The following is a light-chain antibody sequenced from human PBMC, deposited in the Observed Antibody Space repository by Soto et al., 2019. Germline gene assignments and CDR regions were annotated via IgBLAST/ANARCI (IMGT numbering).Light chain of an antibody. CDR3: QHYGRSPHGYT. V-gene: IGKV3-20*01. CDR1: QSVSRN. J-gene: IGKJ2*01. CDR2: GAS. Sequence: VLTQSPGTLSLFPGERATLSCRASQSVSRNLAWYQQKPGQAPRVLIYGASSRAAGIPDRFSGSGSRTDFTLAISRLEPEDCAVYYCQHYGRSPHGYTFGQGTKLEI.